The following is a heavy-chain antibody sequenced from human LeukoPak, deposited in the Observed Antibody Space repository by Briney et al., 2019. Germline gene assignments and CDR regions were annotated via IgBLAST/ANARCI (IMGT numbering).Heavy chain of an antibody. CDR1: GFTERSHY. V-gene: IGHV3-53*01. CDR3: AAGSSG. D-gene: IGHD6-19*01. J-gene: IGHJ4*02. Sequence: GGSLRLSCAAWGFTERSHYMRWVRQAPGKGLEWVSVIYSGGSTDYADSVKGRFTISRDNSKNTLYLQMNSLRAEDTAVYYCAAGSSGWGQGTLVTVSS. CDR2: IYSGGST.